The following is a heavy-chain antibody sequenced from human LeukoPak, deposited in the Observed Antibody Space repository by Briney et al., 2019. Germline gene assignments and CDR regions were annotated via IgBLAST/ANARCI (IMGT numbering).Heavy chain of an antibody. V-gene: IGHV1-8*01. CDR2: MNPNSGKT. CDR3: ARGDYSSYYYYYGMDV. J-gene: IGHJ6*02. D-gene: IGHD4-11*01. Sequence: GASVKVSCKASEYTFSRYDINWVRQAPGQGLEWMGWMNPNSGKTGYAQKFQGRVTMTRDTSISTAYMELSSLRSEDTAVYFCARGDYSSYYYYYGMDVWGHGTTVSVSS. CDR1: EYTFSRYD.